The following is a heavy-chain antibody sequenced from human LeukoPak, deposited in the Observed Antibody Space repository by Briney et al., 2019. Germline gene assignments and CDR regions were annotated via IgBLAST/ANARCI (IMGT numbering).Heavy chain of an antibody. V-gene: IGHV3-21*01. CDR3: ARDRDSGYDL. D-gene: IGHD5-12*01. Sequence: PGGSLRLSCAASGFTFSSYSMNWVRQAPGEGLEWVSSISSSSSYIYYADSVKGRFTISRDNAKNSLYLQMNSLRAEDTAVYYCARDRDSGYDLWGQGTLVTVSS. J-gene: IGHJ4*02. CDR2: ISSSSSYI. CDR1: GFTFSSYS.